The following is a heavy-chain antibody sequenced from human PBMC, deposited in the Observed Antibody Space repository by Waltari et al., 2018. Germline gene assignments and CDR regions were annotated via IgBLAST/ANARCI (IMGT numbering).Heavy chain of an antibody. D-gene: IGHD4-17*01. CDR1: GDSVTSDIYY. CDR2: TYFSGTS. J-gene: IGHJ4*02. Sequence: QVQLQESGQGLVKPSATLSLICTVSGDSVTSDIYYWRWIRQPPGKGLEWIGYTYFSGTSNYNPSLKSRVTISVDTSKNQFSLHLTSVTAADTAVYYCARTTNGDYFGDYWGQGTLVTVSS. CDR3: ARTTNGDYFGDY. V-gene: IGHV4-61*01.